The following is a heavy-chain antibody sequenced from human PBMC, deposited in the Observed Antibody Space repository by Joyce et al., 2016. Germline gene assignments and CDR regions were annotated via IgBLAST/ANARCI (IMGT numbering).Heavy chain of an antibody. CDR3: ARGSVAANDY. Sequence: QVQLVQSGAEGRKPGASVTISCKTSGYTFTNYAMHGGRQAPGQRLERMGWISGGNGNTKYSEKFQGRVTISRDTASKTAYLELSSLTSEDTAVYYCARGSVAANDYWGQGTLVTVSS. J-gene: IGHJ4*02. CDR1: GYTFTNYA. V-gene: IGHV1-3*01. D-gene: IGHD6-19*01. CDR2: ISGGNGNT.